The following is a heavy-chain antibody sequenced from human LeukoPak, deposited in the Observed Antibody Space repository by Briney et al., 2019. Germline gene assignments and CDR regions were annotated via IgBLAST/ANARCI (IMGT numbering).Heavy chain of an antibody. CDR2: INPSGGST. CDR1: GYTFTSYY. V-gene: IGHV1-46*01. Sequence: ASVKVSCKASGYTFTSYYMHWVRQAPGQGLEWMGIINPSGGSTSYAQKLQGRVTMTTDTSTSTAYMELRSLRSDDTAVYYCARGSAIAARRSNCDYWGQGTLVTVSS. J-gene: IGHJ4*02. CDR3: ARGSAIAARRSNCDY. D-gene: IGHD6-6*01.